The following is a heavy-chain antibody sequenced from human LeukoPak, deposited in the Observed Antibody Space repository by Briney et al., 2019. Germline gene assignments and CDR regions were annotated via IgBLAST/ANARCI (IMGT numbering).Heavy chain of an antibody. V-gene: IGHV3-9*03. CDR1: GFTFDDYA. Sequence: PGGSLRLSCAASGFTFDDYAMHWVRQAPGKGLEWVSGISWNSGSIGYADSVKGRFTISRDNAKNSLYLQMNSLRAEDMALYYCAKDNLHGVSGIFDYWGQGTLVTVSS. J-gene: IGHJ4*02. D-gene: IGHD1-26*01. CDR2: ISWNSGSI. CDR3: AKDNLHGVSGIFDY.